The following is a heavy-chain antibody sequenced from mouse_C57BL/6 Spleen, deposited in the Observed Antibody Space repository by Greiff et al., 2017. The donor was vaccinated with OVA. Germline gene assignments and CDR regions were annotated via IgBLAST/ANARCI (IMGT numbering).Heavy chain of an antibody. J-gene: IGHJ2*01. CDR1: GYTFTSYW. CDR2: IHPNSGST. V-gene: IGHV1-64*01. CDR3: ARSSHWDGFDY. Sequence: QVQLQQSGAELVKPGASVKLSCKASGYTFTSYWMHWVKQRPGQGLEWIGMIHPNSGSTNYNEKFKSKATLTVDKSSSTAYMQLSSLTSEDSAVYYCARSSHWDGFDYWGQGTTLTVSS. D-gene: IGHD4-1*01.